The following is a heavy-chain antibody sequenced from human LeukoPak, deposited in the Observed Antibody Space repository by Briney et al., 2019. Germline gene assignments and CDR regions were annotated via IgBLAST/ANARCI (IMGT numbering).Heavy chain of an antibody. Sequence: GGSLRLSCAASGYTFSSYEMNWVRQAPGKGLEWVSSISSSSIYIYYADSVKGRFTISRDNAKNSLYLQMNSLRAEDTAVYYCARDNYGSGSYYNLWGQGTLVTVSS. CDR2: ISSSSIYI. V-gene: IGHV3-21*01. CDR1: GYTFSSYE. D-gene: IGHD3-10*01. CDR3: ARDNYGSGSYYNL. J-gene: IGHJ4*02.